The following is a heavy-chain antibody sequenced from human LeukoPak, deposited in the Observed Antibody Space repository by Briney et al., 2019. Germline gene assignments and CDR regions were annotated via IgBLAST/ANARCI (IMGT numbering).Heavy chain of an antibody. CDR3: ASSRYCSSGSCYFDY. D-gene: IGHD2-15*01. CDR2: IYSGGST. J-gene: IGHJ4*02. V-gene: IGHV3-53*01. CDR1: GFTVSSNY. Sequence: PGGSLRLSCAASGFTVSSNYMNWVRQAPGKGLEWVSVIYSGGSTYYGDSVKGRFTISRDNSKNTLYLQMNSLRAEDTAVYYCASSRYCSSGSCYFDYWGQGTLVTVSS.